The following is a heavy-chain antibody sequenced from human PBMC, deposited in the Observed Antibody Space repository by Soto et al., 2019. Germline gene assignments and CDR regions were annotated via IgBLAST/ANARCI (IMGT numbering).Heavy chain of an antibody. CDR3: ARNEWFGEKYYFDY. CDR2: IIPIFGTA. V-gene: IGHV1-69*13. Sequence: GASVEVFCKASGGTFSSYAISWVRQAPGQGLEWMGGIIPIFGTANYAQKFQGRVTITADESTSTAYMELSSLRSEDTAVYYCARNEWFGEKYYFDYWGQGTLVTVSS. J-gene: IGHJ4*02. CDR1: GGTFSSYA. D-gene: IGHD3-10*01.